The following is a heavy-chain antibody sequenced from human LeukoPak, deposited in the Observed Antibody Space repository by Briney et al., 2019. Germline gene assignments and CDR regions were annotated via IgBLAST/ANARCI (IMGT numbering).Heavy chain of an antibody. J-gene: IGHJ4*02. Sequence: GGSLRLSCAASGFTFSSYAMSWVRQAPGKGLEWVSNISVSGDNTFYADSVKGRFTISRDNSKNTLFLQMHRLRAEDTALYYCAKDRGPYNDFWSGYYTHQVRGFFFDYWGQGTLVPVSS. CDR3: AKDRGPYNDFWSGYYTHQVRGFFFDY. D-gene: IGHD3-3*01. V-gene: IGHV3-23*01. CDR1: GFTFSSYA. CDR2: ISVSGDNT.